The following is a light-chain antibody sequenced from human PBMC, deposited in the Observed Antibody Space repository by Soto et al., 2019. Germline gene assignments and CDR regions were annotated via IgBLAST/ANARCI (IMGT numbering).Light chain of an antibody. CDR1: QSVGRN. J-gene: IGKJ1*01. Sequence: EIVLTQSPGTLSVSPGDRVTLSCRASQSVGRNLAWFQQNPGQAPRLLIYGTSTRPPGIPDRFSGSGSGTDFTLTISRLEPEDFAVYDCQHYGRSPPWTFGQGTKVDIK. CDR3: QHYGRSPPWT. CDR2: GTS. V-gene: IGKV3-20*01.